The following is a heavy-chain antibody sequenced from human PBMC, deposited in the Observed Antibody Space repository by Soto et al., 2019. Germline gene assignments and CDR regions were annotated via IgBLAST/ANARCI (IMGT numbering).Heavy chain of an antibody. Sequence: GGSLRLSCAASGITFIADAMSWVRQAPGKGLEWVSAISGSGATTYYADSVKGRFTISRDKSKNTLYLQMNSLRAEDTALYYCAKSFSSNWYDYLDYWGQGSLVTVSS. CDR1: GITFIADA. CDR3: AKSFSSNWYDYLDY. D-gene: IGHD6-13*01. J-gene: IGHJ4*02. CDR2: ISGSGATT. V-gene: IGHV3-23*01.